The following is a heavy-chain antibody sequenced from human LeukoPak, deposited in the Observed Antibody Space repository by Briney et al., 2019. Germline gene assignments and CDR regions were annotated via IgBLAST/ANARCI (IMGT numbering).Heavy chain of an antibody. CDR3: ARERITMVRGRDYYGMDV. D-gene: IGHD3-10*01. Sequence: SETLSLTCTVSGGSISSSSYYWGWLRQPPGKGLEWIGSIYYSGSTYYNPSLKSRVTISVDTSKNQFSLKLSSVTAADTAVYYCARERITMVRGRDYYGMDVWGQGTTVTVSS. J-gene: IGHJ6*02. V-gene: IGHV4-39*07. CDR2: IYYSGST. CDR1: GGSISSSSYY.